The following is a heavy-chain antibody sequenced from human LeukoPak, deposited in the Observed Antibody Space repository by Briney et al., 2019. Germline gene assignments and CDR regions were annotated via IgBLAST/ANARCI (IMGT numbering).Heavy chain of an antibody. V-gene: IGHV3-66*01. D-gene: IGHD3-10*01. CDR3: AKEGGNYGSGRYYYFDY. CDR1: GFTVSTNY. J-gene: IGHJ4*02. CDR2: IYSGGST. Sequence: GGSLRLSCAASGFTVSTNYMSWVRQAPGKGLEWVSVIYSGGSTYYADSVKGRFTISRDNSKNTLYLQMNSLRAEDTAVYYCAKEGGNYGSGRYYYFDYWGQGTLVTVSS.